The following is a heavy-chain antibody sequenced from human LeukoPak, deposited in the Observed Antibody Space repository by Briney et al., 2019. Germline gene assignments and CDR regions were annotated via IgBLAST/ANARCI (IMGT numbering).Heavy chain of an antibody. CDR3: ASMYYDILTGYSEQWDEAFDI. CDR1: GGSFSGYY. J-gene: IGHJ3*02. CDR2: INHSGST. V-gene: IGHV4-34*01. D-gene: IGHD3-9*01. Sequence: PSETLSLTCAVYGGSFSGYYWSWIRQPPGKGLEWIGEINHSGSTNYNPSLKSRVTISVDTSKNQFSLKLSSVTAADTAVYYCASMYYDILTGYSEQWDEAFDIWDQGTMVTVSS.